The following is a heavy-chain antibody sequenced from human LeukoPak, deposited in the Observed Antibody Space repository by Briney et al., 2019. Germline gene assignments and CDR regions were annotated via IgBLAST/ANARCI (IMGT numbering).Heavy chain of an antibody. J-gene: IGHJ6*02. CDR3: ARSAYYYYYYGMDV. D-gene: IGHD1-14*01. V-gene: IGHV4-34*01. CDR1: GGSFSGYY. Sequence: SETLSLTCAVYGGSFSGYYWSWIRQPPGKGLEWIGEINHSGSTNYNPSLKSRVTISVDTSKNQFSLKLSSVTAADTAVCYCARSAYYYYYYGMDVWGQGTTVTVSS. CDR2: INHSGST.